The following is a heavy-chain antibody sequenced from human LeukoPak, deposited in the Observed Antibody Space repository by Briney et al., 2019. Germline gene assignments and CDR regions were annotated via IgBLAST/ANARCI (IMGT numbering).Heavy chain of an antibody. CDR1: GFTFSSYA. CDR2: ISGSGGST. J-gene: IGHJ4*02. Sequence: GGSLRLSCAASGFTFSSYAMSWVRQAPGKGLEWVSAISGSGGSTYYADSVKGRFTISRDNAKNSLYLQMNSLRAEDTALYYCAKGPYYDSSGYHDYWGQGTLVTVSS. V-gene: IGHV3-23*01. D-gene: IGHD3-22*01. CDR3: AKGPYYDSSGYHDY.